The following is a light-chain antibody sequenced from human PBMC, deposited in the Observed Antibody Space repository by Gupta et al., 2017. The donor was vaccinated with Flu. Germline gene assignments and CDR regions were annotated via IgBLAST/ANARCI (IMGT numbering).Light chain of an antibody. J-gene: IGLJ3*02. Sequence: QSALTQPHSVSGSPGQSVTISCTGTSSDVGGYNYVSWYQQHPGKAPKLMIYDVTKRPSGVPDRFSGSKSGNTASLTISGLQADDEADYYCCSYAGSYTVLFGGGTKVTVL. CDR1: SSDVGGYNY. V-gene: IGLV2-11*01. CDR2: DVT. CDR3: CSYAGSYTVL.